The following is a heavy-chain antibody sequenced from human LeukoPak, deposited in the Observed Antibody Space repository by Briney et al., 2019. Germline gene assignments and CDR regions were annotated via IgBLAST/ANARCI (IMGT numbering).Heavy chain of an antibody. D-gene: IGHD3-9*01. CDR2: TYYRSKWYN. J-gene: IGHJ6*03. CDR3: ARGGRRYDILTGGRSYYYYMDV. V-gene: IGHV6-1*01. Sequence: SQTLSLTCAISGDSVSSNSAAWNWIRQSPSRGLEWLGRTYYRSKWYNDYAVSVKSRITINPDTSKNQFSLQLNSVTPEDTAVYYCARGGRRYDILTGGRSYYYYMDVWGKGTTVTVSS. CDR1: GDSVSSNSAA.